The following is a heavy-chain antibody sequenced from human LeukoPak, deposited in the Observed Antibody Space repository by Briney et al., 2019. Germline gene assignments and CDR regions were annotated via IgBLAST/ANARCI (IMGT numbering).Heavy chain of an antibody. CDR1: GFTFSGSA. J-gene: IGHJ6*02. CDR3: TRHRPSIDTAFGIDV. V-gene: IGHV3-73*01. D-gene: IGHD5-18*01. CDR2: IRSKASSYAT. Sequence: GGSLRLSCAACGFTFSGSAMHWVRQASGKGLEWLGRIRSKASSYATAYAASVKGRFTISRDDSKNTAYLQMNSLKTEDTAVYYCTRHRPSIDTAFGIDVWGLGTTVTVSS.